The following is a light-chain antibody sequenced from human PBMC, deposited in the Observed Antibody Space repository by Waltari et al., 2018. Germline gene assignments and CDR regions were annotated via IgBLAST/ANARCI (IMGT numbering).Light chain of an antibody. CDR1: NNDDGGYDL. V-gene: IGLV2-23*01. CDR2: EVH. Sequence: QSALTQPASVSGSPGQSLTISCTGTNNDDGGYDLVSWYQQHPGKAPKLIIYEVHRRPSGVSNRFSGSKSGNTASLTISGLQAEDEAHYYCCSYVGVTTVLFGGGTTVAV. CDR3: CSYVGVTTVL. J-gene: IGLJ2*01.